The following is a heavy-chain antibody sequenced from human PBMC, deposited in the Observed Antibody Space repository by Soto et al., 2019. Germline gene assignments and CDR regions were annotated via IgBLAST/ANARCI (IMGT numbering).Heavy chain of an antibody. CDR2: INNDGSSI. J-gene: IGHJ4*02. D-gene: IGHD2-15*01. CDR3: VRTSLVVAAATREDY. CDR1: GFTFSSYW. V-gene: IGHV3-74*01. Sequence: EVQLVESGGGLVQPGGYLRLSCAASGFTFSSYWMHWVRQAPGKGLVWVSRINNDGSSISYADSVKGRFTISRDNAKNTLYLQMNSLRAEDTAVYYCVRTSLVVAAATREDYWCQGTLVTVSS.